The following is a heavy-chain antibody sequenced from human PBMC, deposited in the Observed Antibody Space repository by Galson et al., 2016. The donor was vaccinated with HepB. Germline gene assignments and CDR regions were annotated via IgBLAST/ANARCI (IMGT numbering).Heavy chain of an antibody. CDR1: GFTFRSYA. J-gene: IGHJ4*02. V-gene: IGHV3-30*18. CDR2: ISYDGSNK. CDR3: AKGGYSYRYIDY. Sequence: SLRLSCAASGFTFRSYAMHWVRQAPGKGLEWVALISYDGSNKYYRDSVKGRFTISRDSSNNTLYLQMNSLRTEDTAVYYCAKGGYSYRYIDYWGQGTQVTVSS. D-gene: IGHD5-18*01.